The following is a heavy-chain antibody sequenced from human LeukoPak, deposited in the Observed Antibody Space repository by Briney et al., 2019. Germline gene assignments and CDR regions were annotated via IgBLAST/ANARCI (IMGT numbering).Heavy chain of an antibody. CDR2: IYPGDSDT. V-gene: IGHV5-51*01. CDR1: GYTFTNYW. Sequence: GESLKISCKGSGYTFTNYWIGWVRQMPGKGLECMGVIYPGDSDTRYSPSFQGQVTISADKSISTAYLQWSSLKASDTAMYYCARQYSGTYYRSFDYWGQGTLVTVSS. D-gene: IGHD3-10*01. CDR3: ARQYSGTYYRSFDY. J-gene: IGHJ4*02.